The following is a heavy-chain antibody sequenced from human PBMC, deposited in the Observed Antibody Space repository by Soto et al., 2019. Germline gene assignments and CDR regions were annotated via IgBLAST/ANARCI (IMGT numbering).Heavy chain of an antibody. J-gene: IGHJ4*02. CDR1: GYTFTSYG. CDR3: ARAWSYYYDSSVDMGY. D-gene: IGHD3-22*01. CDR2: ISAYNGNT. Sequence: QVQLVQSGAEVKKPGASVKVSCKASGYTFTSYGISWVRQAPGQGLEWMGWISAYNGNTNYAQKLQGRVTMTTDTSTSKAHMELRSLRSDDTDVYYCARAWSYYYDSSVDMGYWGQGPLVTVSS. V-gene: IGHV1-18*01.